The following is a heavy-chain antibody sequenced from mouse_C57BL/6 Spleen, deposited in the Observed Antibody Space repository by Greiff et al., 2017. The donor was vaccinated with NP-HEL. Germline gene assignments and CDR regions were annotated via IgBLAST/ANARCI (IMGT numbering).Heavy chain of an antibody. J-gene: IGHJ4*01. V-gene: IGHV7-3*01. Sequence: EVKLVESGGGLVQPGGSLSLSCAASGFTFTDYYMSWVRQPPGKALEWLGFIRNKANGYTTEYSASVKGRFTISRDNSQSILYLQMNALRAEDSATYYCARSSYPAMDYWGQGTSVTVSS. D-gene: IGHD2-10*01. CDR3: ARSSYPAMDY. CDR1: GFTFTDYY. CDR2: IRNKANGYTT.